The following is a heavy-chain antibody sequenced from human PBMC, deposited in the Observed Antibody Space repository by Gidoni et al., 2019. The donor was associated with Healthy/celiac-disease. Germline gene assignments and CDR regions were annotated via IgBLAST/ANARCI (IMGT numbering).Heavy chain of an antibody. Sequence: QVQLVESGGGVVQPGRSLRLSCAASGFTFSSYAMHWVRQAPGKGLEWVAVISYDGSNKYYADSVKGRFTIARDNSKNTLYLQMNSLRAEDTAVYYCASLNPVTMVQGVTLWGGQIDYWGQGTLVTVSS. CDR3: ASLNPVTMVQGVTLWGGQIDY. CDR2: ISYDGSNK. D-gene: IGHD3-10*01. J-gene: IGHJ4*02. V-gene: IGHV3-30-3*01. CDR1: GFTFSSYA.